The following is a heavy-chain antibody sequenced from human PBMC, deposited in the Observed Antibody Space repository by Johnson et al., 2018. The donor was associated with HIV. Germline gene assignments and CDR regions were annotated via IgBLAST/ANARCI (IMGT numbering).Heavy chain of an antibody. CDR2: INWNGGST. J-gene: IGHJ3*02. CDR1: GFTFSKNG. D-gene: IGHD3-16*01. V-gene: IGHV3-20*04. Sequence: VQLVESGGGVVQPGGSLRLSCAASGFTFSKNGIHWVRQAPGKGLEWVSGINWNGGSTGYADSVKGRFTISRDNAKNSLYLQMNSLRAEDTALYYCARGRLGDPFPGAFDIWGQGTMVTVSS. CDR3: ARGRLGDPFPGAFDI.